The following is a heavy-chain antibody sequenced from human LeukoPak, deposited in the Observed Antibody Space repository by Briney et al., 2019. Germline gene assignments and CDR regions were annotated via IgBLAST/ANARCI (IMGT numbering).Heavy chain of an antibody. CDR3: ARGHHSALGYCSSGSCFLDY. V-gene: IGHV4-34*01. CDR1: GGSFSGYY. Sequence: SETLSLTCAVYGGSFSGYYWSWIRQPPGKGLEWIGEINHSGSTNYNPSLKSRVTISVDTSKNQFSLKLSSVTAADTAVYYCARGHHSALGYCSSGSCFLDYWGQGTLVTVSS. CDR2: INHSGST. D-gene: IGHD2-15*01. J-gene: IGHJ4*02.